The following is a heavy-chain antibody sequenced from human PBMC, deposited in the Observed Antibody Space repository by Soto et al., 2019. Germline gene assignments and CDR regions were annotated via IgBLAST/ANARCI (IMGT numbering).Heavy chain of an antibody. J-gene: IGHJ4*02. CDR2: MNPNNNNT. CDR3: ARGPHPYFNDY. V-gene: IGHV1-8*01. D-gene: IGHD2-8*01. CDR1: GYTFTSYD. Sequence: QVQLVQSGAEVKKPGASVKISCKASGYTFTSYDINWVRQATGQGLEWMGWMNPNNNNTGYAQKFQGRVTMTRNTSISTAYMELSSLGSEDTAVSYCARGPHPYFNDYWGQGTLVTVSS.